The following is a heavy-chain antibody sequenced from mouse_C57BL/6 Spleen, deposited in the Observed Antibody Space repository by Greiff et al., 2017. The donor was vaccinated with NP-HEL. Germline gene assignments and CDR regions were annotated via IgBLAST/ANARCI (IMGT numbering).Heavy chain of an antibody. CDR2: IRSKSSNYAT. V-gene: IGHV10-3*02. D-gene: IGHD4-1*01. J-gene: IGHJ2*01. CDR1: VFIFNTFP. CDR3: VRQAELGTNFDY. Sequence: VEAGGGLLQPKASLKLSCPPSVFIFNTFPLPWFPQPPGKGLEWVSRIRSKSSNYATYYADSVKDRFTISRDDSQSRLYLQMNNLKTEDTAMYYCVRQAELGTNFDYWGQGTTLTVSS.